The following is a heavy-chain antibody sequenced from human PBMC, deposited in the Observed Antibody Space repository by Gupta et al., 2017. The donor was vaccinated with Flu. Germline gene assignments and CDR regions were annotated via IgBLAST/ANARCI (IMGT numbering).Heavy chain of an antibody. V-gene: IGHV3-15*01. CDR3: ATFLIAVVPAARPKSANWFDP. CDR2: IKSKTDGGTT. Sequence: EVQLVESGGGLVKPGGSLRLSCAASGFTFTYAWMSWVRQAPGKGLEWVGRIKSKTDGGTTDYAAPVKGRFTISRDDSKNTLYLQMDSLKTEDTAVYYCATFLIAVVPAARPKSANWFDPWGQGTLVTVSS. J-gene: IGHJ5*02. CDR1: GFTFTYAW. D-gene: IGHD2-2*02.